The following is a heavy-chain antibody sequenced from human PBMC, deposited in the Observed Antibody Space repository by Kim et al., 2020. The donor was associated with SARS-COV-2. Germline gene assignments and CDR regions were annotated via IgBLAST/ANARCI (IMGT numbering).Heavy chain of an antibody. CDR2: FSGSGGNT. Sequence: GGSLRLSCAASGFTFSDYAMSWVRQAPGKGLEWVSAFSGSGGNTYYADSVKGRFTISRDNSENMLYLQMHSLRAEDTAIYYCAMRVGATFGNFDYWGQGTLVTVSS. V-gene: IGHV3-23*01. CDR1: GFTFSDYA. J-gene: IGHJ4*02. CDR3: AMRVGATFGNFDY. D-gene: IGHD1-26*01.